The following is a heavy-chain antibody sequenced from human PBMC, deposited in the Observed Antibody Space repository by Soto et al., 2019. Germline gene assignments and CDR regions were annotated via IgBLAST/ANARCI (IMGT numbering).Heavy chain of an antibody. Sequence: QVQLVESGGGLVKPGGSLRLSCAASGFTFSDYYMSWIRQAPGKGLEWVSYISHGSTTIYYTDSVKGRFTISRDSAKNSLYLQMNSLRAEDTAVYYCARDRAYPDAFDIWGQGTMVTVSS. CDR3: ARDRAYPDAFDI. CDR1: GFTFSDYY. CDR2: ISHGSTTI. V-gene: IGHV3-11*01. J-gene: IGHJ3*02.